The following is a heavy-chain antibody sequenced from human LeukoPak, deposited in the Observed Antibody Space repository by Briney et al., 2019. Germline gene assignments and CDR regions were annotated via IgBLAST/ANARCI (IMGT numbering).Heavy chain of an antibody. D-gene: IGHD3-3*01. Sequence: PSETLSLTCTVSGGSISSYYWSWIRQPPGKGLEWIGYIYYSGSTNYNPSLKSRVTISVDMSKNQFSLKLSSVTAADTAVYYCARVVTIFGVVIANTNWFDPWGQGTLVTVSS. CDR2: IYYSGST. J-gene: IGHJ5*02. CDR3: ARVVTIFGVVIANTNWFDP. V-gene: IGHV4-59*01. CDR1: GGSISSYY.